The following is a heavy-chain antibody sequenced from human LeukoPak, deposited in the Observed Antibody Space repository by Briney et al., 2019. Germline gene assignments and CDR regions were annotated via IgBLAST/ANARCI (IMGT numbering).Heavy chain of an antibody. CDR3: AKDRPYLWFGEFHAFDI. J-gene: IGHJ3*02. Sequence: GGSLRLSCAASGFTFSSYAMSWVRQAPGKGLEWVSAISGSGGSTYYADSVKGRFTISRDNSKNTLYLQMNSLRAEDTAVYYCAKDRPYLWFGEFHAFDIWGQGTMVTVSS. CDR1: GFTFSSYA. D-gene: IGHD3-10*01. CDR2: ISGSGGST. V-gene: IGHV3-23*01.